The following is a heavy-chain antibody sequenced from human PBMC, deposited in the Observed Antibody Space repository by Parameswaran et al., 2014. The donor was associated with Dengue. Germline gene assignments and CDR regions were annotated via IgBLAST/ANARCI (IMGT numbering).Heavy chain of an antibody. Sequence: ASETLSLTCAVYGGSFSGYYWSWIRQPPGKGLEWIGEINHSGSTNYNPSLKSRVTISVDTSKNQFSLKLSSVTAADTAVYYCARGRIAARRGYFDYWGQGTLVTVSS. CDR1: GGSFSGYY. J-gene: IGHJ4*02. D-gene: IGHD6-6*01. V-gene: IGHV4-34*01. CDR2: INHSGST. CDR3: ARGRIAARRGYFDY.